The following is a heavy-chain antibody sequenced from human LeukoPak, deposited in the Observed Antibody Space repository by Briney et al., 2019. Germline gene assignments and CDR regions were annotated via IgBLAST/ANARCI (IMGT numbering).Heavy chain of an antibody. CDR1: GFTFSSYW. CDR3: TRGGGGRPFDS. V-gene: IGHV3-74*01. Sequence: GGSLRLSCAASGFTFSSYWMYWVRQAPGKGLVWVSRINTDGSSTSYADSVKGRFTISRDNAKNTLYLQMNSLRAEDTAVYYCTRGGGGRPFDSWGQATLVTVSS. CDR2: INTDGSST. J-gene: IGHJ4*02. D-gene: IGHD3-16*01.